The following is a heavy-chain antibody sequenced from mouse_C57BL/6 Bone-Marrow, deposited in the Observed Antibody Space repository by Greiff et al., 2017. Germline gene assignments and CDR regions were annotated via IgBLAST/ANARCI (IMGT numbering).Heavy chain of an antibody. CDR1: GYTFTSYW. D-gene: IGHD3-1*01. Sequence: QVQLQQPGAELVQPGASVKMSCTASGYTFTSYWITWVKQRPGQGLEWIGDIYPVSGSTNYNEKFKSKGTLTVDTSYSTAYMQLSSLTSEDSAVYYCARGANGDYWCQGTTLTVSS. CDR3: ARGANGDY. CDR2: IYPVSGST. J-gene: IGHJ2*01. V-gene: IGHV1-55*01.